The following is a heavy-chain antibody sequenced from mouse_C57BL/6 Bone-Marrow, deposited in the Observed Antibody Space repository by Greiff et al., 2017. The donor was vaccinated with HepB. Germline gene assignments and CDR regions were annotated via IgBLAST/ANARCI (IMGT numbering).Heavy chain of an antibody. CDR2: IDPSDSYT. V-gene: IGHV1-69*01. CDR3: ARRAGLRRYFES. CDR1: GYTFTSYW. J-gene: IGHJ2*01. D-gene: IGHD1-1*01. Sequence: QVQLQQPGAELVMPGASVKLSCKASGYTFTSYWMHWVKQRPGQGLEWIGEIDPSDSYTNYNQKFKGKSTLTVDKSSSTAYMQLSSLTSEDSAVYYCARRAGLRRYFESWGAGTPLTESS.